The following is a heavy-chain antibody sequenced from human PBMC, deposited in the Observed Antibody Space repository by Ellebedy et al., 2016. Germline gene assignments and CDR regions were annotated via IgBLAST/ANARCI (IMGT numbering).Heavy chain of an antibody. V-gene: IGHV3-15*01. D-gene: IGHD5-18*01. Sequence: GGSLRLSCAASGFTFSNAWMNWVRQAPGKGLEWVGRIKSKTDGGAADYAAPVKGRFTISRDDSKNTLYLQMDSLKTEDTAVYFCTTVYRYNYDSVWGQGTLVTVSS. CDR2: IKSKTDGGAA. J-gene: IGHJ4*02. CDR1: GFTFSNAW. CDR3: TTVYRYNYDSV.